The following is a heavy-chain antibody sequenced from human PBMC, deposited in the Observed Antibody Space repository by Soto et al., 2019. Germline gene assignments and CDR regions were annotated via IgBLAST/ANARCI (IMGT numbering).Heavy chain of an antibody. J-gene: IGHJ5*02. Sequence: SETLSLTCAVSGGSISSGGYSWSWIRQPPGKGLEWIGYIYHSGSTYYNPSLKSRVTISVDRSKNQFSLKLSSVTAADTAVYYCARVQVYYGSGSYFTDYNWFDPCGQGTLVTVSS. CDR1: GGSISSGGYS. V-gene: IGHV4-30-2*01. D-gene: IGHD3-10*01. CDR2: IYHSGST. CDR3: ARVQVYYGSGSYFTDYNWFDP.